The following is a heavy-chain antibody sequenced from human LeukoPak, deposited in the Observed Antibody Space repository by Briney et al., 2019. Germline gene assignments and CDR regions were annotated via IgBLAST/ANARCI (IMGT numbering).Heavy chain of an antibody. CDR3: ARGMSSRAYSSRWYGRY. CDR1: GGSFSGYY. J-gene: IGHJ4*02. D-gene: IGHD6-19*01. V-gene: IGHV4-34*01. CDR2: INHSGST. Sequence: PSETLSLTCAVYGGSFSGYYWSWIRQPPGKGLEWIGEINHSGSTNYNPSLKSRVTISVDTSKNQFSLKLSSVTAADTAVYYCARGMSSRAYSSRWYGRYWGQGTLVTVSS.